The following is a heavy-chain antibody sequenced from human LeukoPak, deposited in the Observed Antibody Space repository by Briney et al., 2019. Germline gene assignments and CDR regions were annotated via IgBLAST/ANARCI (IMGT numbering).Heavy chain of an antibody. CDR2: FSLDTDRI. D-gene: IGHD2-21*02. Sequence: GGSLRLSCTVSGPSFEAYAMHWIRQGPGKGLEWVSGFSLDTDRIGYADSVKGRFTISRDKAKNSLYLEMNSLRVEDTALYYCTKDITAGGADVWGQGTTVTVS. CDR3: TKDITAGGADV. CDR1: GPSFEAYA. V-gene: IGHV3-9*01. J-gene: IGHJ6*02.